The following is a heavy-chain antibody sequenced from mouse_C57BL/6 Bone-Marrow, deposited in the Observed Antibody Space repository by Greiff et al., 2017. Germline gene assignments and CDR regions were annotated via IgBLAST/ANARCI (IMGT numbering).Heavy chain of an antibody. CDR3: ARSRIYYDAMDY. J-gene: IGHJ4*01. CDR2: IYPRSGNT. CDR1: GYTFTSYG. Sequence: VQLQQSGAELARPGASVKLSCKASGYTFTSYGISWVKQRTGQGLEWIGEIYPRSGNTYYNEKFKGKATLTVDKSSSTAYMELRSLTSEDSAVYFCARSRIYYDAMDYWGQGTSVTVSS. D-gene: IGHD2-1*01. V-gene: IGHV1-81*01.